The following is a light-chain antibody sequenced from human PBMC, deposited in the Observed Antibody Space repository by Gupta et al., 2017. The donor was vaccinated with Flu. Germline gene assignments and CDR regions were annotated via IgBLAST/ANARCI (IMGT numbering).Light chain of an antibody. CDR1: SSDIGAYKY. CDR3: SSHTVSDTFV. J-gene: IGLJ1*01. Sequence: QSALTQPPSASGSPGPSITISCTGTSSDIGAYKYVSWHQQHAGKAPKLIIYEVTKRPSGVPDRFSGSTSGNTASLTVSGLQAEDEGDYYCSSHTVSDTFVFGTGTAVTVL. CDR2: EVT. V-gene: IGLV2-8*01.